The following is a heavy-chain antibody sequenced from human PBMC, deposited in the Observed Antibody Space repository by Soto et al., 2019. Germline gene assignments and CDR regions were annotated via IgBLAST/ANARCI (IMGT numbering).Heavy chain of an antibody. V-gene: IGHV3-23*01. CDR3: AKPASGWYPKLMNGMDV. Sequence: DVQLLESGGGLVQPGGSLRLSCVVSGFTFSSYAMSWVRQAPGKGLEWVSSISGSGGNIYYADSVKGRFTISRDNSKNRLHLQMNSLRAEDTGVYYCAKPASGWYPKLMNGMDVWGQGTTVTVSS. J-gene: IGHJ6*02. CDR1: GFTFSSYA. CDR2: ISGSGGNI. D-gene: IGHD6-19*01.